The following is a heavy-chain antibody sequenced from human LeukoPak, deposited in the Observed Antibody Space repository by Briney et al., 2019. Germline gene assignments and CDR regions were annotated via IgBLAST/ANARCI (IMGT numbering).Heavy chain of an antibody. CDR3: ARGPGYSSSWYGTDL. CDR2: ISGSGGDT. V-gene: IGHV3-23*01. D-gene: IGHD6-13*01. CDR1: GSTFSSFA. Sequence: GGSLRLSCAASGSTFSSFAMIWVRQAPGKGLEWVSGISGSGGDTYYADSVKGRFTVSRDNSKSTLYLQMDSLRAEDTAVYYCARGPGYSSSWYGTDLWGQGALVTVSS. J-gene: IGHJ5*02.